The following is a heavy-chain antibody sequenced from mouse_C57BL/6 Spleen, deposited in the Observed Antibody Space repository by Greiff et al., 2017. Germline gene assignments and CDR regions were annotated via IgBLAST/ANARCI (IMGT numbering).Heavy chain of an antibody. CDR3: ARVGEDYSYFDY. Sequence: QVQLQQPGAELVKPGASVKLSCKASGYTFTSYWMHWVKQRPGQGLEWIGMIHPNSGSTNYNEKFKSKATLTVDKSSSTAYMQLSSLTSEDSAVYYCARVGEDYSYFDYWGQGTTLTVSS. CDR2: IHPNSGST. CDR1: GYTFTSYW. J-gene: IGHJ2*01. D-gene: IGHD1-1*01. V-gene: IGHV1-64*01.